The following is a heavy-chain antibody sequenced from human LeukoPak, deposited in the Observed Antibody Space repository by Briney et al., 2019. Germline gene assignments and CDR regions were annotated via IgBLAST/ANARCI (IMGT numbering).Heavy chain of an antibody. J-gene: IGHJ4*02. Sequence: GGSLRLSCAASGFTFSSYWMHWVRQAPGKGLVWVSRINSDGSSTSYADSVKGRFTISRDNAKNTLYLQMNSLRAEDTAVYYCAKDRGSSGWYGYWGQGTLVTVSS. CDR1: GFTFSSYW. CDR3: AKDRGSSGWYGY. V-gene: IGHV3-74*01. CDR2: INSDGSST. D-gene: IGHD6-19*01.